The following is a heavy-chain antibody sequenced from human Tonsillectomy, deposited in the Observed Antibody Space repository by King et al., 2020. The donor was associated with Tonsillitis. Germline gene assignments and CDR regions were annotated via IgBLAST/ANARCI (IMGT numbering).Heavy chain of an antibody. CDR3: ARERRMYYYDSSDYFPNAFDI. D-gene: IGHD3-22*01. CDR1: GYTFTSFG. V-gene: IGHV1-18*01. J-gene: IGHJ3*02. Sequence: VQLVESGAEVKKPGASVRVSCKASGYTFTSFGISWVRQAPGQGLEWMGWISAYNGNTNNPQKRQGRVTMTTDTSTSTAYMELWSLTSDDTAVYYCARERRMYYYDSSDYFPNAFDIWGQGTMVTVSS. CDR2: ISAYNGNT.